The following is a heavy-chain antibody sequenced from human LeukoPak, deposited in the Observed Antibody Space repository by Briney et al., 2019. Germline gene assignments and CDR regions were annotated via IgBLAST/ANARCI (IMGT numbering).Heavy chain of an antibody. CDR2: ISSSGSV. Sequence: SETLSLTCTVSRGSISGSIRSYYWSWLRQPPGKGLEWIGYISSSGSVNDNHSLRSRVTISVATYKHQFSLNLSSVSAADTAVYYCARIPLGYSGAYYFDYWGQGTLVTVST. CDR3: ARIPLGYSGAYYFDY. J-gene: IGHJ4*02. D-gene: IGHD5-12*01. V-gene: IGHV4-4*09. CDR1: RGSISGSIRSYY.